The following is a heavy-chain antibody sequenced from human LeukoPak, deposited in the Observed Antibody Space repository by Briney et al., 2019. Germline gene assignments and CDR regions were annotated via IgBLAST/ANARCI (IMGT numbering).Heavy chain of an antibody. Sequence: ASVKVSCKASGYTFTGYYMHWVRQAPGQGLEWMGWINPNSGGTNYAQKFQGRVTMTTDTSTSTAYMELRSLRSDDTAVYYCARDADYGDYSIDYWGQGTLVTVSS. V-gene: IGHV1-2*02. CDR1: GYTFTGYY. D-gene: IGHD4-17*01. CDR2: INPNSGGT. J-gene: IGHJ4*02. CDR3: ARDADYGDYSIDY.